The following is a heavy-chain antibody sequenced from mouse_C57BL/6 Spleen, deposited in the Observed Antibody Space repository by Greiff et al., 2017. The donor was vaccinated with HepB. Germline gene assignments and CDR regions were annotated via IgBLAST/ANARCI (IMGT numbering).Heavy chain of an antibody. V-gene: IGHV5-9*01. J-gene: IGHJ4*01. CDR2: ISGGGGNT. D-gene: IGHD1-1*01. CDR3: ARPDGYYYAMDY. Sequence: EVKLQESGGGFVKPGGSLKLSCAASGFTFSSYTMSWVRQTPEKRLEWVATISGGGGNTYYPDSVKGRFTISRDNAKNTLYLQMSSLRSEDTALYYCARPDGYYYAMDYWGQGTSVTVSS. CDR1: GFTFSSYT.